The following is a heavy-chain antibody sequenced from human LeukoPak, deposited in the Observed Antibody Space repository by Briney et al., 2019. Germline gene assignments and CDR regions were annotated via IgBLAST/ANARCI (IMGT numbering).Heavy chain of an antibody. CDR1: GFTFSSYA. J-gene: IGHJ4*02. CDR2: ISGSGGST. CDR3: AKSSNGLFDY. V-gene: IGHV3-23*01. D-gene: IGHD2-8*01. Sequence: PGGSLRLSCAASGFTFSSYAMTWVRQAPGKGLEWVSAISGSGGSTYYAAAVKGRFTISRDNSKNTLYLQMNSLRAEDTAVYYWAKSSNGLFDYWGQGTLVTVSS.